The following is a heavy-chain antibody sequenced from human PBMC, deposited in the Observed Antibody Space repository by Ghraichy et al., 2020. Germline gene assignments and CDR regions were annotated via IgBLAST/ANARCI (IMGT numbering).Heavy chain of an antibody. CDR2: IKGDGVTT. J-gene: IGHJ4*02. V-gene: IGHV3-15*01. Sequence: LSLTCAASGFTLNNAWMSWVRQAPGKGLEWVSRIKGDGVTTEYAAPVKGRFTISRDDSRNTLFLQMNSLTPEDTAVYYCAADVPSPLAQIDYWGQGTLVIVSS. D-gene: IGHD3-10*02. CDR3: AADVPSPLAQIDY. CDR1: GFTLNNAW.